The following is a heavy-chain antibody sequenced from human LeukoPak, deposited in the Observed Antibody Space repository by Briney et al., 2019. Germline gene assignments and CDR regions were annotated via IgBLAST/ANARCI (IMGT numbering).Heavy chain of an antibody. V-gene: IGHV3-23*01. CDR2: ISGSGGST. Sequence: GGSLRLSCVASGFTFSSYAMSWVRQAPGKGLEWVSAISGSGGSTYYADSVKGRFTISRDNSKNTLYLQMNSLRAEDTAVYYCAAPECTNGVCQYYFDYWGQGTLVTVSS. CDR1: GFTFSSYA. J-gene: IGHJ4*02. D-gene: IGHD2-8*01. CDR3: AAPECTNGVCQYYFDY.